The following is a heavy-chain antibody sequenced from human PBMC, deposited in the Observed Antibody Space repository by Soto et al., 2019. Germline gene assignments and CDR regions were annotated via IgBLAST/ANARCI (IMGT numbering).Heavy chain of an antibody. V-gene: IGHV4-39*01. CDR1: GGSISSSSYY. CDR2: IYYSGST. CDR3: ARQGYSSGWYADY. Sequence: QLQLQESGPGLVKPSETLSLTCTVSGGSISSSSYYWGWIRQPPGKGLEWIGSIYYSGSTYYNPSLKSRVTISAYTSQNQFSLKLSSVTAADTAVYYCARQGYSSGWYADYWGQGTLVTVSS. D-gene: IGHD6-19*01. J-gene: IGHJ4*02.